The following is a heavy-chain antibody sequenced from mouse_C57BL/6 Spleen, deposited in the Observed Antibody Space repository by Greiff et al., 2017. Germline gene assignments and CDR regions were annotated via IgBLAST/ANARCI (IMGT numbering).Heavy chain of an antibody. CDR2: ISYSGST. CDR3: ARWGCAMDY. CDR1: GYSITSGYD. J-gene: IGHJ4*01. Sequence: EVKLMESGPGMVKPSQSLTLTCTVSGYSITSGYDWHWIRHFPGNILEWMGYISYSGSTNYNPYLKSRISITHDTSKNHFFLKLNSVTTEDTATYYGARWGCAMDYWGQGTSVTVSS. V-gene: IGHV3-1*01.